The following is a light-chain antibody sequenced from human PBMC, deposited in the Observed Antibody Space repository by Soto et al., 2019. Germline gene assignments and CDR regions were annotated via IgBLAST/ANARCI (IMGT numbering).Light chain of an antibody. CDR2: GAS. Sequence: EIVMPQSPATLSVSPGESSTLSCQASQSVVANLAWYQHSSGQATRLLIYGASSRATGIPARFSGSGSGTDFTLTISSLQAADFAVYHCQHYNNWPITVGQGTRLENK. CDR1: QSVVAN. V-gene: IGKV3D-15*01. J-gene: IGKJ5*01. CDR3: QHYNNWPIT.